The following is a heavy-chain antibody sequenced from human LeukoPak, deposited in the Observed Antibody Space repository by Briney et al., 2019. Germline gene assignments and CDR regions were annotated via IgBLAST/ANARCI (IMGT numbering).Heavy chain of an antibody. CDR1: GFTLRSYW. CDR2: IKQDGSEK. Sequence: PGGSLRLSCAASGFTLRSYWMTWVRQAPGKGLEWVANIKQDGSEKYYVDSVKGRFTISRDNAKNSLYLQMNSLRAEDTAVYYCASDDSSGYYYDAFDIWGQGTMVTVSS. CDR3: ASDDSSGYYYDAFDI. D-gene: IGHD3-22*01. J-gene: IGHJ3*02. V-gene: IGHV3-7*01.